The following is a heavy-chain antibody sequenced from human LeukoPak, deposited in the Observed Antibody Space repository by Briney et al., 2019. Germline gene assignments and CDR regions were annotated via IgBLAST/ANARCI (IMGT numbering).Heavy chain of an antibody. D-gene: IGHD2-15*01. Sequence: PGGSLRLSCAASGFTFSDYYMSWIRQAPGKGLEWVSYISSSGSTIYYADSVKGRFTISRDNAKNSLYLQMNSLRAEDTASYYCAKAPVTTCRGAFCYPFDYWGLGTLVTVSS. CDR2: ISSSGSTI. CDR1: GFTFSDYY. CDR3: AKAPVTTCRGAFCYPFDY. V-gene: IGHV3-11*01. J-gene: IGHJ4*02.